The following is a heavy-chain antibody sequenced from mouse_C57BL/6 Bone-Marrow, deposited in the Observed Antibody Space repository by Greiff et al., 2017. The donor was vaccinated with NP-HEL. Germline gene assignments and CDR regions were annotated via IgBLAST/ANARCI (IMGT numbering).Heavy chain of an antibody. V-gene: IGHV5-9*01. CDR1: GFTFSSYT. J-gene: IGHJ2*01. D-gene: IGHD1-1*01. CDR3: ARLQFITTVVAGSGDFFDY. CDR2: ISGGGGNT. Sequence: EVKLVESGGGLVKPGGSLKLSCAASGFTFSSYTMSWVRQTPEKRLEWVATISGGGGNTYYPDSVKGRFPISSDNAKNTLYLQMSSLRSEDTALYYCARLQFITTVVAGSGDFFDYWGQGTTLTVSS.